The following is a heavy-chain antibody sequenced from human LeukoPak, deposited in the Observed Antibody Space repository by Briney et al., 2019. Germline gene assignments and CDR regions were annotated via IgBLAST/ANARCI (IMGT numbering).Heavy chain of an antibody. V-gene: IGHV4-59*01. CDR2: IYYSGST. J-gene: IGHJ4*02. CDR1: GGSISSYY. Sequence: SETLSLTCTASGGSISSYYWSWIRQPPGKGLEWIGYIYYSGSTNYNPSPKSRVTISVDTSKNQFSLKLSSVTAADTAVYYCARTQKLRYFDWLMDYWGQGTLVTVSS. D-gene: IGHD3-9*01. CDR3: ARTQKLRYFDWLMDY.